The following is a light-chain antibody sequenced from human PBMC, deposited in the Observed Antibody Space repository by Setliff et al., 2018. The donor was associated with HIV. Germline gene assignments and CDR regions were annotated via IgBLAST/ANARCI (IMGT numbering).Light chain of an antibody. CDR2: EIT. Sequence: QSVLTQPASVSGSPGQSITISSTGTSSDIGSYILVSWYQQHPGRAPKLILYEITKRPSGVSNRFSGSKSGNTASLTISGLQAEDEADYYCCSYTGSSSYVFGGGTKVTVL. J-gene: IGLJ1*01. CDR1: SSDIGSYIL. V-gene: IGLV2-23*02. CDR3: CSYTGSSSYV.